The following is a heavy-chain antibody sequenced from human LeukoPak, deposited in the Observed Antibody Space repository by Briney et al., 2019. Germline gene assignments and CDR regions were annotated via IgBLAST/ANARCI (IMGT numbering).Heavy chain of an antibody. J-gene: IGHJ6*04. CDR2: ISSSSSTK. V-gene: IGHV3-48*04. CDR3: ARGRVSPDV. CDR1: GFTFSSYS. Sequence: PGGSLRLSCAASGFTFSSYSMNWVRQAPGKGLEWVSYISSSSSTKYYADSVKGRFTISRDNAKNSLHLQMNSLRGEDTAVYYCARGRVSPDVWGKGTTVTVSS.